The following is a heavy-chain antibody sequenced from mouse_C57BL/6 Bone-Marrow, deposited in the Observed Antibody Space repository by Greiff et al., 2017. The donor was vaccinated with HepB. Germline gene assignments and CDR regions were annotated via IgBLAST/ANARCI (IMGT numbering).Heavy chain of an antibody. D-gene: IGHD1-1*01. CDR2: IHPNSGST. V-gene: IGHV1-64*01. CDR1: GYTFTSYW. Sequence: QVQLQQPGAELVKPGASVKLSCEASGYTFTSYWMHWVKQRPGQGLEWIGMIHPNSGSTNYNEKFKSKATLTVDKSSSTAYMQLSSLTSEDSAVYYCARTVVALYYFDYWGQGTTLTVSS. J-gene: IGHJ2*01. CDR3: ARTVVALYYFDY.